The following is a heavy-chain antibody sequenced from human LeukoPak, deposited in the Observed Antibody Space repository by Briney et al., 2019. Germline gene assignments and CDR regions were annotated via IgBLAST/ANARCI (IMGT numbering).Heavy chain of an antibody. CDR1: GFTFSNAW. CDR2: IKSQPDGGTT. Sequence: GGSLRLSGVGSGFTFSNAWMNWVRQAPGKGLEWVGRIKSQPDGGTTDYAAPVKGRFTISRDDSKNAFYLQMNSLKTEDTAVYYCSTGGYYFDYWGQGTLVTVSS. CDR3: STGGYYFDY. V-gene: IGHV3-15*01. J-gene: IGHJ4*02.